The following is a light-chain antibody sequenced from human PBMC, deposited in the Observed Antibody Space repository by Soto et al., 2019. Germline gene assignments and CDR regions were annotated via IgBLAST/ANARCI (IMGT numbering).Light chain of an antibody. V-gene: IGKV3-15*01. CDR3: QQYNQWPGT. CDR1: QSVSSN. J-gene: IGKJ3*01. CDR2: RAS. Sequence: DIVMTQSPSTLSVSPGERATLSCRASQSVSSNLAWYQQKPGQAPRLLIYRASARATGIPARFSGSGSGTEFTLTINSLQSEDFAVYYCQQYNQWPGTFGPGTKVDTK.